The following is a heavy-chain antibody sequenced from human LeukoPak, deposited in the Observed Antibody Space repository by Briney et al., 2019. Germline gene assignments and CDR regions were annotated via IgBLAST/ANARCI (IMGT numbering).Heavy chain of an antibody. D-gene: IGHD1-26*01. Sequence: ASVKVSCKASGYTFTSYDINWVRQAPGQGLEWMGIINPSGGSTSYAQKFQGRVTMTRDMSTSTVYMELSSLRSEDTAVYYCARGPGIVGATDVVYYYYYMDVWGKGTTVTVSS. CDR2: INPSGGST. CDR1: GYTFTSYD. V-gene: IGHV1-46*01. J-gene: IGHJ6*03. CDR3: ARGPGIVGATDVVYYYYYMDV.